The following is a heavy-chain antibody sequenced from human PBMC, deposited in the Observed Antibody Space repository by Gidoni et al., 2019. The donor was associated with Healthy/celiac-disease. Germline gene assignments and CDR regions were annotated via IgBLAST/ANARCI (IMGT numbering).Heavy chain of an antibody. Sequence: QVQLVESGGGVVQPGRSLRLSCAAYGFTFSSYAMHWVRQAPGKGLEWVAVISYDGSNKYYADSVKGRFTISRDNSKNTLYLQMNSLRAEDTAVYYCARDQAPGVYYYYGMDVWGQGTTVTVSS. V-gene: IGHV3-30*04. J-gene: IGHJ6*02. CDR2: ISYDGSNK. D-gene: IGHD7-27*01. CDR1: GFTFSSYA. CDR3: ARDQAPGVYYYYGMDV.